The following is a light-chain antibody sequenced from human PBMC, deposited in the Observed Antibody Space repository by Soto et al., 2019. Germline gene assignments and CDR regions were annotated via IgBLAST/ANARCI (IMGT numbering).Light chain of an antibody. J-gene: IGLJ2*01. CDR2: EVT. Sequence: QSALTQPASVSGSPGQSITISCTGTNTDVGGYDYVSWYQHHPGKAPKLMIYEVTYRPSGVSNRFSGSKSGNAASLTISGLQPEDEADYYCSSYTSRSPLVFGGGTKLTVL. CDR1: NTDVGGYDY. V-gene: IGLV2-14*01. CDR3: SSYTSRSPLV.